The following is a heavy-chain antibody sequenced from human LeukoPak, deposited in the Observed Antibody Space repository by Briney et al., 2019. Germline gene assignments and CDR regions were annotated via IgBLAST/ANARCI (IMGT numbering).Heavy chain of an antibody. V-gene: IGHV1-2*02. Sequence: ASVKVSCKASGYTFTGYYMHWVRQAPGQGLEWMGWINPNSGGTNYAQKFQGRVTMTRDTSISTAYMELSRLRSDDTAVYYRARDKRWLQLRVDYWGQGTLVTVSS. D-gene: IGHD5-24*01. CDR3: ARDKRWLQLRVDY. J-gene: IGHJ4*02. CDR1: GYTFTGYY. CDR2: INPNSGGT.